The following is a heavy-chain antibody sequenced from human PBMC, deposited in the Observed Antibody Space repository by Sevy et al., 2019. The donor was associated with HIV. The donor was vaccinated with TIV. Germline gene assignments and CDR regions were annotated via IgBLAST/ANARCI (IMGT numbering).Heavy chain of an antibody. CDR2: MFYPGSN. D-gene: IGHD2-2*01. CDR3: VRHRALPEVPSTLYAFDI. V-gene: IGHV4-59*08. J-gene: IGHJ3*02. Sequence: SETLSLTCSVSGDSITTYYWSWIRQHPGKGLEWIAYMFYPGSNSYNPSVKSRVTISADTSANQFSLKLNSVTAADTAMYYCVRHRALPEVPSTLYAFDIWGQGTMVTVSS. CDR1: GDSITTYY.